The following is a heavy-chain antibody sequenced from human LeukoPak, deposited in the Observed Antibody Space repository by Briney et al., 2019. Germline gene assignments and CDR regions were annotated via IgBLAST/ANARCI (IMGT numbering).Heavy chain of an antibody. V-gene: IGHV1-2*02. CDR1: GYTLTGHY. Sequence: ASVKVSCKTSGYTLTGHYMHWVRQAPGQGLEWVGWINPNGGGTNYAQNFQGRVTLTRDTSISTAYMELSNLKSDDTAVYYCATLWFGELLSSMDVWGQGTTVTVSS. J-gene: IGHJ6*02. CDR3: ATLWFGELLSSMDV. D-gene: IGHD3-10*01. CDR2: INPNGGGT.